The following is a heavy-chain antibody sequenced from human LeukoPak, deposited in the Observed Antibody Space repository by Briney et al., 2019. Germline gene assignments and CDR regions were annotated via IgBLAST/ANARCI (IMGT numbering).Heavy chain of an antibody. J-gene: IGHJ4*02. V-gene: IGHV1-69*05. Sequence: APVKVSCKASGGTFSSYAISWVRQAPGQGLEWMGGIIPIFGTANYAQKFQGRVTITTDESTSTAYMELSSLRSEDTAVYYCARGGFADYYDSSGYLNIFDYWGQGTLVTVSS. CDR2: IIPIFGTA. CDR1: GGTFSSYA. CDR3: ARGGFADYYDSSGYLNIFDY. D-gene: IGHD3-22*01.